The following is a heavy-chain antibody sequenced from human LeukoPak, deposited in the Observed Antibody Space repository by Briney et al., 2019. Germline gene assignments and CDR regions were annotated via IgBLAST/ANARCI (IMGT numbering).Heavy chain of an antibody. CDR3: AKDGMTTGYSRYYYYMDV. V-gene: IGHV3-23*01. J-gene: IGHJ6*03. CDR2: ISGSGGST. CDR1: GFTVSSNY. Sequence: PGGSLRLSCAASGFTVSSNYMSWVRQAPGKGLEWVPAISGSGGSTYYADSVKGRFTISRDNSKNTLYLQMNSLRAEDTAVYYCAKDGMTTGYSRYYYYMDVWGKGTTVTVSS. D-gene: IGHD3-9*01.